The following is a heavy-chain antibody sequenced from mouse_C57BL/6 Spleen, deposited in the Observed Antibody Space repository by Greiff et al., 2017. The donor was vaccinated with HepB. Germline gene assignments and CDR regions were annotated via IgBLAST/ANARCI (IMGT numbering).Heavy chain of an antibody. CDR2: IHPNSGST. V-gene: IGHV1-64*01. CDR1: GYTFTSYW. CDR3: ARSHYEYLYYAMDY. D-gene: IGHD2-4*01. Sequence: QVQLQQPGAELVKPGASVKLSCKASGYTFTSYWMHWVKQRPGQGLEWIGMIHPNSGSTNYNEKFKSKATLTVDKSSSTAYMQLSSLTSEDSAVYYCARSHYEYLYYAMDYWGQGTSVTVSS. J-gene: IGHJ4*01.